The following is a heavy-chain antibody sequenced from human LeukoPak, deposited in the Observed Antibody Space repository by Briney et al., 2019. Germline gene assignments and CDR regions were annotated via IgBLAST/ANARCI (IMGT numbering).Heavy chain of an antibody. CDR3: AHSGDYYGGWNY. CDR1: GFSLSTSGVG. Sequence: SGPTLVNPTQTLTLTFTFSGFSLSTSGVGVGWIRQPPGKALEWLALIYWDDDKRYSPSLRSRLTLTKDTSKNQVVLTMTNMDPVDTGTYYCAHSGDYYGGWNYWGQGTLVTVSS. D-gene: IGHD4-23*01. J-gene: IGHJ4*02. V-gene: IGHV2-5*02. CDR2: IYWDDDK.